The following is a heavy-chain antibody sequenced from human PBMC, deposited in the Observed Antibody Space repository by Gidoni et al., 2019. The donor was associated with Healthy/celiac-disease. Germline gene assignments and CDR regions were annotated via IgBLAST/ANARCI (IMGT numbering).Heavy chain of an antibody. CDR3: TTEVPIYDYVWGSYRPFDY. Sequence: EVQLVESGGGLVKPGGSLRLSCAASGFTFSNAWMSWVRQAPGKGLEWVGRIKSKTDGGTTDYAAPVKGRFTISRDDSKNTLYLQMNSLKTEDTAVYYCTTEVPIYDYVWGSYRPFDYWGQGTLVTVSS. CDR2: IKSKTDGGTT. CDR1: GFTFSNAW. J-gene: IGHJ4*02. V-gene: IGHV3-15*01. D-gene: IGHD3-16*02.